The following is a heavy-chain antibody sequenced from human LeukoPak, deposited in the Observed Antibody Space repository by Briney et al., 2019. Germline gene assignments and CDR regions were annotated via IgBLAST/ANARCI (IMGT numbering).Heavy chain of an antibody. Sequence: GGSLRLSCAASGFTVRDFWMAWVRQAPGKGLEWVAHIKEDRTADYYVDSVKGRFTISKDDGKDSLHLQMNSLRVEDTAVYYCVRGGWELDYWGQGTLVTVSS. CDR1: GFTVRDFW. CDR3: VRGGWELDY. J-gene: IGHJ4*02. CDR2: IKEDRTAD. V-gene: IGHV3-7*01. D-gene: IGHD4-23*01.